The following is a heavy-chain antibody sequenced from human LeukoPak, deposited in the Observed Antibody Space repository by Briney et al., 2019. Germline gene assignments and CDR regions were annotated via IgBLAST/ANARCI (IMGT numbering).Heavy chain of an antibody. J-gene: IGHJ4*02. CDR2: IYSSGST. D-gene: IGHD2-2*01. Sequence: KPSETLSLTCSVSGGSISSGNSYWSWVRQPAGKGLEWIGRIYSSGSTNYNPSLKSRVTISLDTSKNHFSLRLSSVTAADTAVYYCARGRWVVVPAATFDYWGQGTLVTVSS. V-gene: IGHV4-61*02. CDR1: GGSISSGNSY. CDR3: ARGRWVVVPAATFDY.